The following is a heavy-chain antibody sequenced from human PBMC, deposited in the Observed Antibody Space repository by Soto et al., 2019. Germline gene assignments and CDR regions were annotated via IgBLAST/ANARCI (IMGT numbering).Heavy chain of an antibody. V-gene: IGHV5-51*01. J-gene: IGHJ3*02. CDR1: GYTFTSYW. D-gene: IGHD3-3*01. Sequence: PGESLKISCQGSGYTFTSYWIAWVRQMPGKGLGWIGIIYPGDSTPRYSPSFQGQVTISADKSISTAYLQWSGLKDSDTAMYYCASHTRISGYNMGVAFDIWGQGTMGAVSS. CDR2: IYPGDSTP. CDR3: ASHTRISGYNMGVAFDI.